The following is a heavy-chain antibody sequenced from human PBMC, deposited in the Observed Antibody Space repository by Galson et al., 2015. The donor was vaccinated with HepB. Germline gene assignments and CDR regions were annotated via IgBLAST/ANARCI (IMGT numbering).Heavy chain of an antibody. CDR3: ARDRDGGNDLILFRYFEL. V-gene: IGHV3-72*01. J-gene: IGHJ2*01. CDR2: TTNKASSYTT. D-gene: IGHD4-23*01. CDR1: GFTFSDHY. Sequence: SLRLSCAASGFTFSDHYMDWVRQAPGKGLEWIGHTTNKASSYTTAYAASVKGRFSISRDDSKNSLYLQMNNLKTEDTAVYYCARDRDGGNDLILFRYFELWGRGTLVTVSS.